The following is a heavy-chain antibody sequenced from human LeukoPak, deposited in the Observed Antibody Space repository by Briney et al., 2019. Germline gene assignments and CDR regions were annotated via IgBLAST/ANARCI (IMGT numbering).Heavy chain of an antibody. CDR2: IYHSGNT. CDR1: GGSISSSNW. Sequence: SETLSLTCAVSGGSISSSNWWSWVRQPPGKGLEWIGEIYHSGNTNYNPSLKSRVTISLDKSKNQFSLKLRSVTAADTAVYYRAKSNGYGLVDIWGQGTMVTVSS. D-gene: IGHD3-10*01. CDR3: AKSNGYGLVDI. V-gene: IGHV4-4*02. J-gene: IGHJ3*02.